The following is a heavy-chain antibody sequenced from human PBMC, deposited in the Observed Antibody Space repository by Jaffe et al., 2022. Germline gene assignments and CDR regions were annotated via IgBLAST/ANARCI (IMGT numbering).Heavy chain of an antibody. CDR3: ARILVFRGHTAMAYFDY. Sequence: QVTLRESGPALVKPTQTLTLTCTFSGFSLSTSGMCVSWVRQPPGKALEWLALIDWDDDKYYSTSLKTRLTISKDTSKNQVVLTMTNMDPVDTATYYCARILVFRGHTAMAYFDYWGQGTLVTVSS. CDR1: GFSLSTSGMC. D-gene: IGHD5-18*01. CDR2: IDWDDDK. V-gene: IGHV2-70*20. J-gene: IGHJ4*02.